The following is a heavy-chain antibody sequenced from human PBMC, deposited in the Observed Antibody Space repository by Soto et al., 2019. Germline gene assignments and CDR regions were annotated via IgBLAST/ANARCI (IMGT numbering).Heavy chain of an antibody. Sequence: SETLSLTCTVPGGSISSYYWTWIRQPPGKGLEWIGYIYNSGTTNYNPSLKSRVTISVDTSKNQFSLKLSSVTAAGTAVYYCARSTWGYAFDIWGQGTMVTVSS. CDR3: ARSTWGYAFDI. CDR1: GGSISSYY. V-gene: IGHV4-59*01. CDR2: IYNSGTT. D-gene: IGHD1-26*01. J-gene: IGHJ3*02.